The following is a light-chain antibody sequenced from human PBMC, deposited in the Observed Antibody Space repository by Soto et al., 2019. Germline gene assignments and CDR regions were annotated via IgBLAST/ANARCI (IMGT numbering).Light chain of an antibody. Sequence: IVITQAPATLSLSPGERDTLSSTASQSVSSNLAWYKKTPGQAPRLLIYGASTRATGIPARFSGSGSGTEFTLTISRLEPEDGAVYHGHQYGSSRLTFGGGTKVDIK. CDR2: GAS. J-gene: IGKJ4*01. CDR3: HQYGSSRLT. V-gene: IGKV3-15*01. CDR1: QSVSSN.